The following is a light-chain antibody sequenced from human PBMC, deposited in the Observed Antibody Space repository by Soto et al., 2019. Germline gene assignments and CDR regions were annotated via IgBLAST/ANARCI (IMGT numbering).Light chain of an antibody. V-gene: IGLV1-40*01. Sequence: QSVLTQPPSVSGAPGQRVTIACTGSSSTIGTRYDVHWYQQLPGTGPILLISGNSNRPSGVPDRFSGSKSGTSASLVITGLQAEDEADYYCQSYDTGLSVYVFGTGTKLTVL. J-gene: IGLJ1*01. CDR1: SSTIGTRYD. CDR2: GNS. CDR3: QSYDTGLSVYV.